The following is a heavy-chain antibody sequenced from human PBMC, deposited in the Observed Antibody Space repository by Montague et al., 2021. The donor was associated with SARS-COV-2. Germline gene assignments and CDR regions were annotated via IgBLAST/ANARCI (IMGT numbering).Heavy chain of an antibody. Sequence: SLILSCAASGFTFSSYEMNWVRQAPVKGLEWVSYISSSGGTTFYXYSVRGRFTISRDNAKNSLYLQMDILRAEDTAVYYCARESRITMLVVVITSAFDIWGQGTMVTVSS. D-gene: IGHD3-22*01. V-gene: IGHV3-48*03. CDR1: GFTFSSYE. CDR2: ISSSGGTT. CDR3: ARESRITMLVVVITSAFDI. J-gene: IGHJ3*02.